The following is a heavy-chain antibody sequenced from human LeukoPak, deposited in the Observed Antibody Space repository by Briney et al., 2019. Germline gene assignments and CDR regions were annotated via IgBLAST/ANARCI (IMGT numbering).Heavy chain of an antibody. D-gene: IGHD1-26*01. J-gene: IGHJ4*02. Sequence: GGSLRLSCAASGFTFSDHYMDWVRQAPGKGLEWVGRIRNKANSYTTEYAASVKGRFTISRDDSKNSLYLQMNSLRCEDTAVYYCAREWDSGSYYLGYFDYWGQGTLVTVSS. CDR1: GFTFSDHY. V-gene: IGHV3-72*01. CDR3: AREWDSGSYYLGYFDY. CDR2: IRNKANSYTT.